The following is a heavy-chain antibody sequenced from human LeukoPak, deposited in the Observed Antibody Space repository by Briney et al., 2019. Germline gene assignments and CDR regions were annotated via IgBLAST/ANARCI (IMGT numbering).Heavy chain of an antibody. CDR1: GYTFTSYG. J-gene: IGHJ3*02. Sequence: GASVKVSCKASGYTFTSYGISWVRQAPGQGLEWMGWISAYNGNTNYAQKLQGRVTMTTDTSTSTAYMELRSLRSDDTAVYYCARERETSYSSGWYGRAFDIWGQGTMVTVSS. CDR2: ISAYNGNT. V-gene: IGHV1-18*01. CDR3: ARERETSYSSGWYGRAFDI. D-gene: IGHD6-19*01.